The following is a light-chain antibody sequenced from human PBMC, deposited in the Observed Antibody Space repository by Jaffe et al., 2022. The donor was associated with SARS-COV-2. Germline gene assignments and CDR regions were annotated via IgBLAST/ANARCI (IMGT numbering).Light chain of an antibody. CDR3: QQYNTYPWT. CDR1: QGISSY. V-gene: IGKV1-16*02. Sequence: DIQMTQSPSSLSASVGDRVTITCRASQGISSYLAWFQQKPGKAPKSLIYGASILQSGVPSKFSGSGSETDFTLTISRLQPEDFATYYCQQYNTYPWTFGQGTKVEIK. CDR2: GAS. J-gene: IGKJ1*01.